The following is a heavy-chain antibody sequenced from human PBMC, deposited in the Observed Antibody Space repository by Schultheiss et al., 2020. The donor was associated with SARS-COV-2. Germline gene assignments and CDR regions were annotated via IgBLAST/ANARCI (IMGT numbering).Heavy chain of an antibody. Sequence: GGSLRLSCAASGFTFSSYAMHWVRQAPGKGLEWVSGISWISGSIGNADSVKGRFTISRDNAKNSLYLQMNSLRAEDTAVYYCARGHHPAIVVVTFFHYYYYGMDVWGQGTTVTVSS. D-gene: IGHD3-22*01. V-gene: IGHV3-9*01. CDR1: GFTFSSYA. CDR2: ISWISGSI. J-gene: IGHJ6*02. CDR3: ARGHHPAIVVVTFFHYYYYGMDV.